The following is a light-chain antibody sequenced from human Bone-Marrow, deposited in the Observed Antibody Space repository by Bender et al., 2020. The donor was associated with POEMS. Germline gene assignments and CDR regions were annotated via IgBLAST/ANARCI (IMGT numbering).Light chain of an antibody. CDR1: SSNIGSQI. CDR3: SSWDDTLSGPV. Sequence: QSVLTQPPSASGTPGQRVIISCSGSSSNIGSQIVNWYQQFPGTAPKLLLYGNDQRPSGVPGRFSGSKSGASASLVISGLQSEDESDYYCSSWDDTLSGPVFGGGTKLTVL. V-gene: IGLV1-44*01. CDR2: GND. J-gene: IGLJ2*01.